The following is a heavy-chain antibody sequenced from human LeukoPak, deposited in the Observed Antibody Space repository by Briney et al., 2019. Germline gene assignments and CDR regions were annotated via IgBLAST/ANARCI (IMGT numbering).Heavy chain of an antibody. CDR3: ARDPGGHCSGGDDCWGSRIDP. Sequence: SETLSLTCTVSGGSISSYYLSWIRQTAGKGLEWIGRMYSSGSNYNPSLKSRVTMSIDTSTNQLSLKLSSVTAADTAVYYCARDPGGHCSGGDDCWGSRIDPWGQGTLVTVSS. CDR2: MYSSGS. D-gene: IGHD2-21*02. CDR1: GGSISSYY. J-gene: IGHJ5*02. V-gene: IGHV4-4*07.